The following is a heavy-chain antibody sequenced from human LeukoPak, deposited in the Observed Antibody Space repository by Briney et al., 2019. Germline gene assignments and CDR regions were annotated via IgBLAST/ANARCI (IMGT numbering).Heavy chain of an antibody. J-gene: IGHJ6*03. CDR1: GFTFSSYS. CDR3: ARVSVVPAAIAGGYYYYYMDV. CDR2: ISSSSSYI. Sequence: PGGSLRLSCAASGFTFSSYSMNWVRQAPGKGLEWVSSISSSSSYIYYADSVKGRFTISRDNAKNSLYLQMNSLRAEDTAVYYCARVSVVPAAIAGGYYYYYMDVWGEGTTVTVSS. V-gene: IGHV3-21*01. D-gene: IGHD2-2*01.